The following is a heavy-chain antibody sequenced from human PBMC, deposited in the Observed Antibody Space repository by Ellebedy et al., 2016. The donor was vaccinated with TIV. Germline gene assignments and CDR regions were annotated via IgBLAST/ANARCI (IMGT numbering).Heavy chain of an antibody. Sequence: AASVKVSCKASGYTFSNYFVHWVRQAPGQGLEWMGIINPSGGSTTYAQKLQGRLTMTRDTSTSTAYMELRSLRSDDTAVYYCAIGDSNWFDPWGQGTLVTVSS. CDR3: AIGDSNWFDP. V-gene: IGHV1-46*03. CDR1: GYTFSNYF. J-gene: IGHJ5*02. CDR2: INPSGGST.